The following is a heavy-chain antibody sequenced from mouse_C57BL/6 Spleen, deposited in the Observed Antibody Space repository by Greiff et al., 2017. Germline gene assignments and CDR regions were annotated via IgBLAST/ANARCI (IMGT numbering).Heavy chain of an antibody. CDR3: ASHSSGYFDV. J-gene: IGHJ1*03. CDR1: GYSFTGYY. Sequence: VQLQQSGPELVKPGASVKISCKASGYSFTGYYMNWVKQSPEKSLEWIGEINPSTGGTTYNQKFKAKATLTVDKSSSTAYMQLKSLTSEDSAVYYCASHSSGYFDVWGTGTTVTVSS. V-gene: IGHV1-42*01. D-gene: IGHD6-1*01. CDR2: INPSTGGT.